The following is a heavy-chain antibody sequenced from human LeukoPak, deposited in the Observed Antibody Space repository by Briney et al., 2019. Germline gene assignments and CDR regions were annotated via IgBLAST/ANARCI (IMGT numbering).Heavy chain of an antibody. V-gene: IGHV3-7*01. CDR2: IKQDGSEK. J-gene: IGHJ6*03. D-gene: IGHD3-10*01. CDR3: AENGVSLVRGPGFGYYYYYKGV. Sequence: GGSLRLSCAASGFTFSSYWMSWVRQAPGKGLEWVANIKQDGSEKYYVDSVKGRFTISRDNAKNSLYLQMNSLRAEDTAVYYWAENGVSLVRGPGFGYYYYYKGVWGKGTTVTVSS. CDR1: GFTFSSYW.